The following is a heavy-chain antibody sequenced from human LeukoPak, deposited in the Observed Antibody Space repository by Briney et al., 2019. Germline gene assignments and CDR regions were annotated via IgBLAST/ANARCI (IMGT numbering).Heavy chain of an antibody. Sequence: SCKASGGTFSSYAMSWVRQAPGKGLEWVSAISGSGGSTYYADSVKGRFTISRDNSKNTLYLQMNSLRAEDTAVYYCAKGQGTGDSLNFDYWGQGTLVTVSS. CDR3: AKGQGTGDSLNFDY. V-gene: IGHV3-23*01. J-gene: IGHJ4*02. CDR1: GGTFSSYA. D-gene: IGHD7-27*01. CDR2: ISGSGGST.